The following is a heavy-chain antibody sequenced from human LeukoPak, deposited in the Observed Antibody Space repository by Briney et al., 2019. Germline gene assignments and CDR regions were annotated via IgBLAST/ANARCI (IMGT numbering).Heavy chain of an antibody. Sequence: GGSLRLSCAASGFTFSNFWLHWVRQAPGKGLVWVSRIDIDGTTTTYADSVKGRFTISRDNAKNSLYLQMNSLRAEDTAVYYCARRSPNHYFDYWGQGTPVTVSS. J-gene: IGHJ4*02. CDR2: IDIDGTTT. V-gene: IGHV3-74*01. CDR3: ARRSPNHYFDY. CDR1: GFTFSNFW.